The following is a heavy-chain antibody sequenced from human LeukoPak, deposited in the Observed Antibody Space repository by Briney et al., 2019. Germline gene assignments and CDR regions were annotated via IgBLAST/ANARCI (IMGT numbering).Heavy chain of an antibody. V-gene: IGHV3-21*01. CDR3: ARAILEANWFDP. J-gene: IGHJ5*02. CDR1: GFTFSRLR. D-gene: IGHD3-3*01. CDR2: ISSSSSYI. Sequence: GGSLRLSCAASGFTFSRLRMMWVPQAPGKGREWVSSISSSSSYIYYADSVKGRFTISRDNAKNSLYLQMNSLRAEDTAVYHCARAILEANWFDPWGQGTLVTVSS.